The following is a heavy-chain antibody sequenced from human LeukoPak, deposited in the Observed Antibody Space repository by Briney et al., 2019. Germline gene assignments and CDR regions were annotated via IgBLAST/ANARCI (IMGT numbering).Heavy chain of an antibody. CDR2: TSHSGST. Sequence: SETLSLTCAVYGGSFSGYYWSWIRQPPGKGLEWIGETSHSGSTNYNPSLESRVTTSAGTSKNQFSLKLTSVTAADTAVYYCARVERLGYEDYWGQGTLVTVSS. V-gene: IGHV4-34*01. D-gene: IGHD2-15*01. J-gene: IGHJ4*02. CDR1: GGSFSGYY. CDR3: ARVERLGYEDY.